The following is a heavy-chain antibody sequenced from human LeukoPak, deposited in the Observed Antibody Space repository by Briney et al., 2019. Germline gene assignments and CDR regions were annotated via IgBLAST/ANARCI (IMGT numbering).Heavy chain of an antibody. J-gene: IGHJ4*02. CDR2: IYPGDSHT. CDR1: GYSFTNYW. V-gene: IGHV5-51*01. D-gene: IGHD5-18*01. CDR3: ARSPDTIYFDS. Sequence: GESLKISCQGSGYSFTNYWVGWVRQMPGKGLEWMGIIYPGDSHTTYSPSFQGQVTISVDKSINTAYLQWSSLKASDTAMYYCARSPDTIYFDSWGQGTLVTVSS.